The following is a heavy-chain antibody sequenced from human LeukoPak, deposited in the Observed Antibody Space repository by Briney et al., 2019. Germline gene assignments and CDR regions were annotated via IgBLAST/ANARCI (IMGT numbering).Heavy chain of an antibody. CDR3: ATSGWWGYFDY. CDR2: IYSGGST. Sequence: GGSLRLSCAASGFTVSSNYMSWVRQAPGKRLEWVSIIYSGGSTYYADSVRGRFTISRDNSKNTLYLLMNSLRAEDTAVYYCATSGWWGYFDYWGQGTLVTVSS. CDR1: GFTVSSNY. J-gene: IGHJ4*02. D-gene: IGHD6-19*01. V-gene: IGHV3-66*01.